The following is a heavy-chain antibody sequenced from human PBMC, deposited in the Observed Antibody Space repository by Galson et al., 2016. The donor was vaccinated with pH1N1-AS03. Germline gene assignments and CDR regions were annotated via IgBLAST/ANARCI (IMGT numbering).Heavy chain of an antibody. CDR2: SRNKANNYTT. CDR1: GFSFTTFG. V-gene: IGHV3-72*01. J-gene: IGHJ6*02. CDR3: TRGADSNYGMDF. Sequence: SLRLSCAASGFSFTTFGMNWVRRAPGTGLEWVGRSRNKANNYTTEYAASVKGRFTISRDDSKRSLYLQMNSLKIEDTAAYYCTRGADSNYGMDFWGQGTTVTVSS. D-gene: IGHD2-15*01.